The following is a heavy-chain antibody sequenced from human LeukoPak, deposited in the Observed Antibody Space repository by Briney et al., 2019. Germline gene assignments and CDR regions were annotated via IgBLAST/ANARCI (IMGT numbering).Heavy chain of an antibody. Sequence: ASVKVSCKASGYTFTGYYMHWVRQAPGQGLEWMGWINPNSGGTNYAQKFQGRVTMTRDTSISTAYMELSRLRSDDTAVYYCARGELGGYYLYYFDYWGQGTLVTVSS. D-gene: IGHD5-12*01. CDR2: INPNSGGT. J-gene: IGHJ4*02. V-gene: IGHV1-2*02. CDR1: GYTFTGYY. CDR3: ARGELGGYYLYYFDY.